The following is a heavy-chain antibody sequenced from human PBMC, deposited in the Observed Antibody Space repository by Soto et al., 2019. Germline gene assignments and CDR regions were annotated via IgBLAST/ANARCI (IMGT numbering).Heavy chain of an antibody. J-gene: IGHJ4*02. D-gene: IGHD1-26*01. CDR3: AIEGAGFGQ. CDR1: GFNFSVAS. V-gene: IGHV3-73*01. Sequence: EVQLVESGGGLVQTGGSVKLSCAASGFNFSVASMHWVRQASGKGLEWVGRIRSKAKDYATAYAESVKGRFAISRDDLKNTMYLQMSSLSTEDTAMYYCAIEGAGFGQWGQGTLVTVSS. CDR2: IRSKAKDYAT.